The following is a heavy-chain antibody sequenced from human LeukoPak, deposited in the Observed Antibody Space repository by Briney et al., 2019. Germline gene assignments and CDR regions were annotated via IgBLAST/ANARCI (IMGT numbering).Heavy chain of an antibody. CDR1: GYTFTGYY. CDR2: INPHSGGT. Sequence: GASVKVSCKASGYTFTGYYMHWVRQAPGQGLEWMGWINPHSGGTNYIQKFQGRVTMTRDTSISTAYMELSRLRSDDTAVYYCARSATPNDNEYFEHWGQGTLVTVSS. J-gene: IGHJ1*01. CDR3: ARSATPNDNEYFEH. V-gene: IGHV1-2*02. D-gene: IGHD2-15*01.